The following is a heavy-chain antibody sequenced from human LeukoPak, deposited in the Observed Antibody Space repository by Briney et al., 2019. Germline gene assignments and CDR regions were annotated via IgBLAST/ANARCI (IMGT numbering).Heavy chain of an antibody. V-gene: IGHV3-7*01. CDR1: GFTFSSNW. J-gene: IGHJ4*02. Sequence: PGGSLRLSCAASGFTFSSNWMSWVRQAPGKGLEWLAKIKQDGSETCHMDSAKGQFTISRDNAKNSLYLQMNSLRAEDTAVYYCAKYTGYYFDYWGQGILVTVPS. CDR2: IKQDGSET. D-gene: IGHD2-2*02. CDR3: AKYTGYYFDY.